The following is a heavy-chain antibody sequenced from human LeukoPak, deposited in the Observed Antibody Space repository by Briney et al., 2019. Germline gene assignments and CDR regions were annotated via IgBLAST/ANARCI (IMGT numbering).Heavy chain of an antibody. CDR1: GFTFSSYA. Sequence: GGSLRLSCAASGFTFSSYAMSWVRQAPGKGLEWVSAISGSGGSTYYADSVKGRFTISRDNSKNTLYLQMNSLRAEDTAVYYCAKGQHYYDSSGPIDYWGQGTLVTVSS. CDR3: AKGQHYYDSSGPIDY. V-gene: IGHV3-23*01. J-gene: IGHJ4*02. D-gene: IGHD3-22*01. CDR2: ISGSGGST.